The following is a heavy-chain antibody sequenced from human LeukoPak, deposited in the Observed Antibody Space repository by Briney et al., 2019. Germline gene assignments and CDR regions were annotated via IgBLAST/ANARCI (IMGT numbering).Heavy chain of an antibody. CDR2: VYGSGST. J-gene: IGHJ4*02. Sequence: SETLSLTCTVSGASFSSSPYYWGWIRQPPGKGLEWIGSVYGSGSTFYNPSLKSRVTISIDTFMNQFSLKLTSVTAADTAVYYCAKTGSSIAARPPDYWGQGTLVIVSS. CDR3: AKTGSSIAARPPDY. D-gene: IGHD6-6*01. V-gene: IGHV4-39*07. CDR1: GASFSSSPYY.